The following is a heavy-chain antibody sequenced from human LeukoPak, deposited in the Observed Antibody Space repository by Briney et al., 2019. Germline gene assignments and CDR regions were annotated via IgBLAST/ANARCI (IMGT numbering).Heavy chain of an antibody. V-gene: IGHV3-49*04. J-gene: IGHJ4*02. CDR1: GFTFGDYA. CDR3: TRAGSGGYCSGGSRQPLDY. D-gene: IGHD2-15*01. CDR2: IRSKAYGGTT. Sequence: GGSLRLSCTASGFTFGDYAMSWVRQAPGKGLEWVGFIRSKAYGGTTEYAASVKGRFTISRDDSKSIAYLQMNSLKTEDTAVYYCTRAGSGGYCSGGSRQPLDYWGQGTLVTVSS.